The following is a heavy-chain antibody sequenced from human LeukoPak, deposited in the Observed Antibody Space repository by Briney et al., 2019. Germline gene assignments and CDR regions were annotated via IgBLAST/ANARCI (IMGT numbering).Heavy chain of an antibody. V-gene: IGHV1-8*01. CDR1: GSPFTSYD. J-gene: IGHJ6*03. CDR2: MNPNSGNT. Sequence: APVKASCKASGSPFTSYDINWVRQATGQGLKGLGWMNPNSGNTGYAQKFQGRVNMTRNTSISTAYMELSSLRSEDTAVYYCARKPYYYYYYMDVWGKGTTVTVSS. CDR3: ARKPYYYYYYMDV.